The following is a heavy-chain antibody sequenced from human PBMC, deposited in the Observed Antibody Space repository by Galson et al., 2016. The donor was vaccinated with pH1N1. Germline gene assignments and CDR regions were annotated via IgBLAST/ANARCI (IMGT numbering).Heavy chain of an antibody. D-gene: IGHD4/OR15-4a*01. Sequence: SVKVSCKASGGTFSSFGISWVRQAPGQGLEWMGGIIGMFAKTNYAQKFQGRVTITADASTSTAYMDLSSLTSEDTAVYYCARSPGYMVPALDNWGHGTLVTVSS. CDR3: ARSPGYMVPALDN. V-gene: IGHV1-69*13. CDR2: IIGMFAKT. CDR1: GGTFSSFG. J-gene: IGHJ4*01.